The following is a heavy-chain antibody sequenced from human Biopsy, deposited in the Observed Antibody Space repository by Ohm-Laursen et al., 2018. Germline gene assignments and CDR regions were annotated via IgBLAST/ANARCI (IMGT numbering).Heavy chain of an antibody. D-gene: IGHD4-23*01. CDR3: ARGSNEYGGLYFPH. CDR2: IYHSGYT. V-gene: IGHV4-59*11. CDR1: GGSFRGHY. Sequence: TLSLTCTVSGGSFRGHYWSWIRQPPGKGLEWIGQIYHSGYTSYKTSLKSRVTISLDTSRNHFSLRLTSLASADTAVYYCARGSNEYGGLYFPHWGQGTLVTVSS. J-gene: IGHJ1*01.